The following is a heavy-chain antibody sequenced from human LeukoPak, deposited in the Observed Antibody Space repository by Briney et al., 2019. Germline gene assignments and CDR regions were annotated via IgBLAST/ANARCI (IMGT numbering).Heavy chain of an antibody. V-gene: IGHV4-4*07. CDR2: IYTNGNT. J-gene: IGHJ3*02. D-gene: IGHD5-18*01. CDR3: ESVHTYASDAFDM. CDR1: GDSIKSYY. Sequence: SETLSLTCTVSGDSIKSYYWSWIRQPAGKGLEWIGRIYTNGNTNYNPSLKSRVTMSIDTSRNQFSLTLTSLTAADTAVYYCESVHTYASDAFDMWGQGTMVTVSS.